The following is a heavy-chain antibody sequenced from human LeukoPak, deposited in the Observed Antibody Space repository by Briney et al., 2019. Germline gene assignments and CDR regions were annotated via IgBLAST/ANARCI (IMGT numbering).Heavy chain of an antibody. J-gene: IGHJ3*02. D-gene: IGHD3-3*01. CDR3: TRGVGVTIFGVGSQAFDI. CDR2: INPSGGTT. V-gene: IGHV1-46*03. Sequence: GASVKVSCKASGYTFTSNYMYWVRQAPGQGLEWMGIINPSGGTTRYAQKFQGRVTMTRDTPTSTLYMELSSLRSEDTAVHDFTRGVGVTIFGVGSQAFDIWGQGTMVTVSS. CDR1: GYTFTSNY.